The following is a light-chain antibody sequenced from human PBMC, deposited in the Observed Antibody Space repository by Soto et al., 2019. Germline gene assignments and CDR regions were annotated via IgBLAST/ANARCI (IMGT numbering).Light chain of an antibody. CDR2: EVS. V-gene: IGLV2-14*01. Sequence: QSALTQPASVSGSPGQSITISCTGTSSDVGGYNYVSWYQQHPGKAPKLMIYEVSNRPSGVSNRFSGSKSGNTASLTISGLQAEDEADYYCSSYNSRSTHVVFGGGTKLTVL. J-gene: IGLJ2*01. CDR1: SSDVGGYNY. CDR3: SSYNSRSTHVV.